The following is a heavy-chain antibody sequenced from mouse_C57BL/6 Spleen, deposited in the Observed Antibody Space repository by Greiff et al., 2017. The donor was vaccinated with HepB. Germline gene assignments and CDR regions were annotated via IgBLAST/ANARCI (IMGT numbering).Heavy chain of an antibody. CDR2: IDPSDSYT. CDR1: GYTFTSYW. J-gene: IGHJ4*01. Sequence: QVQLQQSGAELVRPGTSVKLSCKASGYTFTSYWMHWVKQRPGQGLEWIGVIDPSDSYTNYNQKFKGKATLTVDTSSSTAYMQLSSLTSEDSAVYYCARREYYSNSYAMDYWGQGTSVTVSS. CDR3: ARREYYSNSYAMDY. V-gene: IGHV1-59*01. D-gene: IGHD2-5*01.